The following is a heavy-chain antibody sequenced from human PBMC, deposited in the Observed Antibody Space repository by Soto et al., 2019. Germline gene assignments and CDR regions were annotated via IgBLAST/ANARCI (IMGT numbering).Heavy chain of an antibody. CDR2: ISYDGSNK. D-gene: IGHD1-26*01. J-gene: IGHJ4*02. CDR1: GFTFSSYG. V-gene: IGHV3-30*03. CDR3: PTTGGATPVDY. Sequence: QVQLVESGGGVVQPGRSLRLSCAASGFTFSSYGMHWVRQAPGKGLEWVAVISYDGSNKYYADSVKGRFTISRDNSKNTLYLQMNSLRAEDTAVYYCPTTGGATPVDYWGQVTLVTVSS.